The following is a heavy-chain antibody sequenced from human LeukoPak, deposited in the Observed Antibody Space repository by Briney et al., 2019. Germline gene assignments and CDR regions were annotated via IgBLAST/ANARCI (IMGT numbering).Heavy chain of an antibody. J-gene: IGHJ5*02. CDR1: GGSISSGGYY. V-gene: IGHV4-61*08. Sequence: SETLSLTCTVSGGSISSGGYYWSWIRQPPGRGLEWIGYIYYSGSTNYNPSLKSRVTISVDTSKNQFSLKLSSVTAADTAVYYCARTIFGVGSNWFDPWGQGTLVTVSS. D-gene: IGHD3-3*01. CDR2: IYYSGST. CDR3: ARTIFGVGSNWFDP.